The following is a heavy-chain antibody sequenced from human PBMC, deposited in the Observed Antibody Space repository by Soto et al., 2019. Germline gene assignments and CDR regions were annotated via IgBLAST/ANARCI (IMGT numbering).Heavy chain of an antibody. V-gene: IGHV4-31*03. CDR1: GGSISSGGYY. CDR2: IYYSGST. J-gene: IGHJ6*02. CDR3: ARDRIVGATLYYYGMDV. D-gene: IGHD1-26*01. Sequence: EMGPPSETLSLTCTVSGGSISSGGYYWSWIRQHPGKGLEWIGYIYYSGSTYYNPSLKSRVTISVDTSKNQFSLKLSSVTAADTAVYYCARDRIVGATLYYYGMDVWGQGTTVTVSS.